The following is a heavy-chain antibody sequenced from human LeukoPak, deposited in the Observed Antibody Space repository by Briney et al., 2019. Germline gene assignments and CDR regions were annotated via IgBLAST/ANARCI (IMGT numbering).Heavy chain of an antibody. CDR3: AHRAWSRWFDP. Sequence: ESGPTLVKPTQTLTLTCTFSGFSLSTSGVGVGWIRQPPGETLEWHALRYWDDGKRYSLSLNSRLTITKNTSKNQVVLTMTNMDPVDTATYYCAHRAWSRWFDPWGQGTLVTVSS. CDR2: RYWDDGK. V-gene: IGHV2-5*02. CDR1: GFSLSTSGVG. D-gene: IGHD2-8*02. J-gene: IGHJ5*02.